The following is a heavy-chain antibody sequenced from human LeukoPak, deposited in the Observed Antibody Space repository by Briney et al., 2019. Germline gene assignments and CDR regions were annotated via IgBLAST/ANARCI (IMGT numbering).Heavy chain of an antibody. D-gene: IGHD1-14*01. CDR2: IYTSGST. Sequence: KPSETLSLTCTVSGGSISSSSYYWNWTRQPAGKGLEWIGRIYTSGSTNYNPSLKSRVTMSVDTSKNQFSLKLSSVTAADTAVYYCARVFREPPYYFDYWGQGTLVTVSS. CDR1: GGSISSSSYY. V-gene: IGHV4-61*02. CDR3: ARVFREPPYYFDY. J-gene: IGHJ4*02.